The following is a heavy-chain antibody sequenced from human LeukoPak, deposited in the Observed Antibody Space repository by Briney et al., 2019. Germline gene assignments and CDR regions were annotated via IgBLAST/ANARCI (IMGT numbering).Heavy chain of an antibody. Sequence: PGRSLRLSCAASGFTFSSYAMHWVRQAPGKGLGWVAVISYDGSNKYYADSVKGRFTISRDNSKNTLYLQMNSLRAEDTAVYYCARASGPIVVVPAAMLLWGQGTLVTVSS. CDR1: GFTFSSYA. V-gene: IGHV3-30-3*01. D-gene: IGHD2-2*01. CDR3: ARASGPIVVVPAAMLL. J-gene: IGHJ4*02. CDR2: ISYDGSNK.